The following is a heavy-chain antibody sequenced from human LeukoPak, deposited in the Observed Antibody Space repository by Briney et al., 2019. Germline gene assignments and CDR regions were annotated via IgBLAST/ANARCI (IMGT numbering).Heavy chain of an antibody. Sequence: GGSLRLSCAVSGFIFSNYGMQWVRQAPGKGLEWLALISSDGVNQYYTDSVRGRFTVSRDNSKSTLYLQMNSLRAEDTAVYYCARDLRGTGYNFDYWGQGTLVTVSS. CDR1: GFIFSNYG. CDR2: ISSDGVNQ. CDR3: ARDLRGTGYNFDY. D-gene: IGHD3/OR15-3a*01. V-gene: IGHV3-30*12. J-gene: IGHJ4*02.